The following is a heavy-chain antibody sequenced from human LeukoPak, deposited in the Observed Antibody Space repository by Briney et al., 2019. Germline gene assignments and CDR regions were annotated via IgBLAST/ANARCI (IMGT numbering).Heavy chain of an antibody. CDR1: GYTLTELS. Sequence: GASVKVSCKVSGYTLTELSMHWVRQAPGKGLEWMGGFDPEDGETIYAQKFQGRVTMTEDTSTDTAYMELSSLRSEATAEYYCATRWGMVQGDDRSRDAFDIWGQGTMVTVSS. V-gene: IGHV1-24*01. CDR3: ATRWGMVQGDDRSRDAFDI. J-gene: IGHJ3*02. D-gene: IGHD3-10*01. CDR2: FDPEDGET.